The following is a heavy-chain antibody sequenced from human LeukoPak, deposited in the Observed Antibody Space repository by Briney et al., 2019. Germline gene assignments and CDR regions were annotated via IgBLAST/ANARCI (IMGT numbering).Heavy chain of an antibody. CDR1: GFTFSSYW. Sequence: GGSLRLSCAASGFTFSSYWMSWVRQAPGRGREWVANRKQDGSEKYYVDAVKGRFTISRDNTKNSLYVQMNSLRAEDTAVYYGVAGGAAAGLRFDYWGQGTLVIVSS. CDR3: VAGGAAAGLRFDY. CDR2: RKQDGSEK. D-gene: IGHD6-13*01. V-gene: IGHV3-7*01. J-gene: IGHJ4*02.